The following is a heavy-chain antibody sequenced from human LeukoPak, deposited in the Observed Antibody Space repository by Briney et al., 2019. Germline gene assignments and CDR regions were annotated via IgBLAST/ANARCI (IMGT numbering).Heavy chain of an antibody. CDR2: IYSGGST. D-gene: IGHD5-18*01. CDR1: GFTVSSNY. CDR3: ARQTAMANDY. V-gene: IGHV3-66*04. J-gene: IGHJ4*02. Sequence: GGSLRLSCAASGFTVSSNYMSWVRQAPGKGLEWVSVIYSGGSTYYADSVKGRFTISRDNAKNSLYLQMNSLRAEDTVVYYCARQTAMANDYWGQGTLVTVSS.